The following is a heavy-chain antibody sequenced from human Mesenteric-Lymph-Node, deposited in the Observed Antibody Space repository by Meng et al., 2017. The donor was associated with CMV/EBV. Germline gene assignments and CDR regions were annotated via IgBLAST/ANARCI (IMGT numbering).Heavy chain of an antibody. Sequence: ASVKVSCKTSGYTFTGYYIHWVRQAPGQGLEWMGWINPNTGVTINTQKFQDRVTMTRDTSISTAYMELSRLTSDDTALYYCARGGENYYYYDMDVWGQGTEVTVSS. V-gene: IGHV1-2*02. D-gene: IGHD3-16*01. J-gene: IGHJ6*01. CDR3: ARGGENYYYYDMDV. CDR1: GYTFTGYY. CDR2: INPNTGVT.